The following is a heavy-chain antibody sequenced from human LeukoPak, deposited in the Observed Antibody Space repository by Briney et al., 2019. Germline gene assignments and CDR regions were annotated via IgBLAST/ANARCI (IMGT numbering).Heavy chain of an antibody. J-gene: IGHJ1*01. CDR3: ASQYSSSWYNSFQH. Sequence: QPGGSLRLSCAASGFTFSSYEMNWVRQAPGKGLEWVSYISSSGSTIYYADSVKGRFTISRDNAKNSLYLQMNSLRAEDTAVYYCASQYSSSWYNSFQHWGQGTLVTVSS. D-gene: IGHD6-13*01. V-gene: IGHV3-48*03. CDR2: ISSSGSTI. CDR1: GFTFSSYE.